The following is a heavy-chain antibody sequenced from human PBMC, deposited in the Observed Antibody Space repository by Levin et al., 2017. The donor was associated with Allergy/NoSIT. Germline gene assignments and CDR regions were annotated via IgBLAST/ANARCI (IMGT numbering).Heavy chain of an antibody. CDR1: GGSISTDNW. Sequence: SETLSLTCAVSGGSISTDNWWSWIRQPPGKGLEWLGEIYRSGDTNHNPSLRSRVTMSVDKSKNHFSLKLSSVTAADSAVYYCATVEGLFCSGVSCSYSFHYWGQGALVTVSS. CDR2: IYRSGDT. CDR3: ATVEGLFCSGVSCSYSFHY. V-gene: IGHV4-4*02. D-gene: IGHD3-9*01. J-gene: IGHJ4*02.